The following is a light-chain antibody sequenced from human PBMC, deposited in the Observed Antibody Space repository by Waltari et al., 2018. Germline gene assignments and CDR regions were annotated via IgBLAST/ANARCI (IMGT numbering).Light chain of an antibody. CDR2: RTS. V-gene: IGKV1-5*03. Sequence: DIQMTQSPSTLSASVGYRVTITCRASQSLGWWLAWYQQKPGKVPKILIYRTSNLASGVPSRFSGGGSGTEFTLTISSLQTDDFATYFCQEYDTYTFGQGTNLEIK. J-gene: IGKJ2*01. CDR3: QEYDTYT. CDR1: QSLGWW.